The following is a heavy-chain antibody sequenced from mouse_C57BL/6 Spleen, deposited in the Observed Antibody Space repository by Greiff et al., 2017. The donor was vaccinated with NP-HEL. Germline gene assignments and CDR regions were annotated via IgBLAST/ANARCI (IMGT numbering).Heavy chain of an antibody. CDR1: GYTFTSYG. V-gene: IGHV1-81*01. Sequence: QVQLQQSGAELARPGASVKLSCKASGYTFTSYGISWVKQRTGQGLEWIGEIYPRSGNTYYNEKFKGKATLTADKSSSTAYMELRSLTSEDSAVYFCVHDYDLAWFAYWGQGTLVTVSA. J-gene: IGHJ3*01. CDR2: IYPRSGNT. D-gene: IGHD2-4*01. CDR3: VHDYDLAWFAY.